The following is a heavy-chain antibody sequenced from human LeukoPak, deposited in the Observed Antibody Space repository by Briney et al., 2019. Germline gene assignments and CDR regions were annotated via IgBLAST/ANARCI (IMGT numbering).Heavy chain of an antibody. CDR3: ARITGYCSSNSCYGNNWFDP. CDR1: GVTFSSYA. Sequence: SVKVSCKASGVTFSSYAINWVRQAPGQGLEWMGGIIPIFGTTNYAQKFQGRVTITADESASTAYMELSSPRSEDTAMYYCARITGYCSSNSCYGNNWFDPWGQGTLVTVSS. V-gene: IGHV1-69*01. J-gene: IGHJ5*02. D-gene: IGHD2-2*01. CDR2: IIPIFGTT.